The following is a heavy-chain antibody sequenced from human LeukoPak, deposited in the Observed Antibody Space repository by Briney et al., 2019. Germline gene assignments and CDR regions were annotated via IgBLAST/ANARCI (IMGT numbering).Heavy chain of an antibody. J-gene: IGHJ4*02. CDR3: ARGGSSWQNDY. D-gene: IGHD6-13*01. V-gene: IGHV4-30-2*01. Sequence: SQTLSLTCAVSGGSISSGGYSWSWIRQPPGKGLEWIGYIYHSGSTYYNPSLKSRVTISVDRSENQFSLKLSSVTAADTAVYYCARGGSSWQNDYWGQGTLVTVSS. CDR1: GGSISSGGYS. CDR2: IYHSGST.